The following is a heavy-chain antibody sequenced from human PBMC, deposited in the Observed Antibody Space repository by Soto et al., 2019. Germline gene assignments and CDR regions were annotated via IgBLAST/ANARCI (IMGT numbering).Heavy chain of an antibody. CDR1: GFTFSSYC. Sequence: SGGSLRLSCAAPGFTFSSYCMHWVRQAPGKGLEWVAVISYDGSNKYYADSVKGRFTISRDNSKNTLYLQMNSLRAEDTAVYYCAKVFGPTVTYYFAYWAQGTLVTVSS. D-gene: IGHD4-17*01. CDR2: ISYDGSNK. V-gene: IGHV3-30*18. J-gene: IGHJ4*02. CDR3: AKVFGPTVTYYFAY.